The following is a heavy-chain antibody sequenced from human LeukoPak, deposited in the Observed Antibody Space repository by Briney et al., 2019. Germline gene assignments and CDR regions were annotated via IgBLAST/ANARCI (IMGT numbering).Heavy chain of an antibody. CDR1: RGTFSSYA. CDR2: IIPILGTA. CDR3: ARGHNMGSGSYCDLYYYYMDV. J-gene: IGHJ6*03. V-gene: IGHV1-69*05. D-gene: IGHD3-10*01. Sequence: AAVKVSPKESRGTFSSYAISWVRQTPGQGLEWMGGIIPILGTANCVQKIQGRVTITTDESTSTAYMELSSLRSEDTAVYYCARGHNMGSGSYCDLYYYYMDVWGKGTTVTVSS.